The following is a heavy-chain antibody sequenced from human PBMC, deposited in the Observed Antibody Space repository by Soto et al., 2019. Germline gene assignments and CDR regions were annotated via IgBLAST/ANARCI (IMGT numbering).Heavy chain of an antibody. CDR2: INPNSGGT. D-gene: IGHD2-8*01. J-gene: IGHJ3*02. Sequence: ASVKVSCKASGYTFTGYYMHWVRQAPGQGLEWMGWINPNSGGTNYAQKFQGWVTMTRDTSISTAYMELSRLRSDDTAVYYCARAPSYCTNGVCRNAFDIWGQGTMVTVSS. CDR1: GYTFTGYY. CDR3: ARAPSYCTNGVCRNAFDI. V-gene: IGHV1-2*04.